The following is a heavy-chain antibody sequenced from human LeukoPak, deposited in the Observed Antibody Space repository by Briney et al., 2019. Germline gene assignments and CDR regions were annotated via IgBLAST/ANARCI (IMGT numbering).Heavy chain of an antibody. CDR2: INHSGST. CDR3: ARVKTSQSHAFDI. V-gene: IGHV4-34*01. Sequence: SETLSLTCAVYGGSFSGYYWSWIRQPPGKGLEWIGEINHSGSTNYNPSLKSRVTISVDTSKNQFSLKLSSVTAADTAVYSCARVKTSQSHAFDIWGQGTMVTVSS. CDR1: GGSFSGYY. J-gene: IGHJ3*02.